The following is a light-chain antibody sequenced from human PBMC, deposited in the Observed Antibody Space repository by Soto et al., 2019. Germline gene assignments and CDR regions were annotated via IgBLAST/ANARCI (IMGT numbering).Light chain of an antibody. V-gene: IGLV2-8*01. CDR1: SSDFGGYDY. CDR3: SSYAGSDNPYV. Sequence: QSVLTQPPSASGSPGQSVTISCTGTSSDFGGYDYVSWYQQHPGKVPKLMIYQVNRRPSGVPDRFFGSKSGNTASLTVSGLQAEDEADYYCSSYAGSDNPYVFGSGTKVTV. J-gene: IGLJ1*01. CDR2: QVN.